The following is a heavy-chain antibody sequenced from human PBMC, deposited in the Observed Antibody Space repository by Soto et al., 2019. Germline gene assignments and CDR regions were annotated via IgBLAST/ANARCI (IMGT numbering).Heavy chain of an antibody. D-gene: IGHD6-13*01. Sequence: QVHLVQSGAEVKKPGSSVKVSCKASGGTFSNHAINWVRQAPGQGLEWMGRIIPIFTTTNYAQKFQGRVTITADESTITAXXELSSLKHDDTAVXXCAREVAADGTFREDVFDIWGQGTLVTVSS. J-gene: IGHJ3*02. V-gene: IGHV1-69*12. CDR1: GGTFSNHA. CDR3: AREVAADGTFREDVFDI. CDR2: IIPIFTTT.